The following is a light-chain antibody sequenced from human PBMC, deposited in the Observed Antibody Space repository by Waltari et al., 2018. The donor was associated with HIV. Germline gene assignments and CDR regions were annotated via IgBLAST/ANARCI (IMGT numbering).Light chain of an antibody. Sequence: QSVLTQPPSASGTPGQRVTISCSGSRSNIGSNYVYWYQYLPGTAPKLLIYRNNQRPSGVPDRFSGSKSGTSASLAISGLRSEDEADYYCAAWDDSLSGPVFGGGTKLTVL. J-gene: IGLJ3*02. CDR2: RNN. V-gene: IGLV1-47*01. CDR3: AAWDDSLSGPV. CDR1: RSNIGSNY.